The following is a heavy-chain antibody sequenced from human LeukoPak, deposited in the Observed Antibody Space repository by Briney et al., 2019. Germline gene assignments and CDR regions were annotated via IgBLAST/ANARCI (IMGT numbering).Heavy chain of an antibody. CDR2: ISSSGSTI. CDR1: GFTFSDYY. Sequence: PGGSLRLSCAASGFTFSDYYMSWIRQAPGKGLEWVSYISSSGSTIYYADSVKGRFTISRDNAKNSLYLQMNSLRAEDTAVYYCAKEAVSNRKTYYDFWSGYYIFDAFDIWGQGTMVTVSS. J-gene: IGHJ3*02. D-gene: IGHD3-3*01. V-gene: IGHV3-11*04. CDR3: AKEAVSNRKTYYDFWSGYYIFDAFDI.